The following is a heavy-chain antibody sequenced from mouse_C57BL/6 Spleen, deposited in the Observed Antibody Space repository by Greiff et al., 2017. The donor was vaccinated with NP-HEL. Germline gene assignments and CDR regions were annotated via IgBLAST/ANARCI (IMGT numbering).Heavy chain of an antibody. J-gene: IGHJ4*01. CDR2: IYPYNGVS. D-gene: IGHD2-5*01. V-gene: IGHV1-31*01. CDR3: ARESYSNYERLRRKNAMDY. CDR1: GYSFTGYY. Sequence: VQLQQSGPELVKPGASVKISCKASGYSFTGYYMHWVKQSHGNILDWIGYIYPYNGVSSYNQKFKGKATLTVDKSSSTAYMELRSLTSEDSAVYYCARESYSNYERLRRKNAMDYWGQGTSVTDSS.